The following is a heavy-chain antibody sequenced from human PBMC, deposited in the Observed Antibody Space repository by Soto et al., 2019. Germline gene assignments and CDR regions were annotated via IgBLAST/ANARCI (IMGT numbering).Heavy chain of an antibody. V-gene: IGHV4-34*01. CDR2: INHSGST. CDR3: ARVAGVADGMDV. Sequence: SETLSLTCAVYGGSFSGYYWSWIRQPPGKGLEWIGEINHSGSTNYNPSLKSRVTISVDTSKNQFSLKLSSVTAAATAMNYCARVAGVADGMDVWGQGTTVTVSS. J-gene: IGHJ6*02. CDR1: GGSFSGYY.